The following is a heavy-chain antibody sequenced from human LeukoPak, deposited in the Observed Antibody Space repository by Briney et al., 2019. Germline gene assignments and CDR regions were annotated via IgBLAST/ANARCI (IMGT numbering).Heavy chain of an antibody. D-gene: IGHD5-24*01. Sequence: PSETLSPTCAVSGGSISSGGYSWSWIRQPPGKGLEWIGYIYHSGSTYYNPSLKSRVTISVDRSRNHFSLKLNSVTAADTAVYYCARAEMDYIGKAKWFDPWGQGALVTVSS. CDR2: IYHSGST. CDR1: GGSISSGGYS. CDR3: ARAEMDYIGKAKWFDP. J-gene: IGHJ5*02. V-gene: IGHV4-30-2*01.